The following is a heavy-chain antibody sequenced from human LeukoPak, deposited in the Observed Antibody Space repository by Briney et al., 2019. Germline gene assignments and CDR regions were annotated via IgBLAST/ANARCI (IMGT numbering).Heavy chain of an antibody. V-gene: IGHV3-21*01. CDR3: ASGGFGELY. D-gene: IGHD3-10*01. Sequence: GGSLRLSCAASGFTFSSYAMSWVRQAPGKGLEWVSSISSSSSHIYYADSVKGRFTISRDNAKNSLFLQMNSLGAEDTAVYYCASGGFGELYWGQGALVTVSS. J-gene: IGHJ4*02. CDR1: GFTFSSYA. CDR2: ISSSSSHI.